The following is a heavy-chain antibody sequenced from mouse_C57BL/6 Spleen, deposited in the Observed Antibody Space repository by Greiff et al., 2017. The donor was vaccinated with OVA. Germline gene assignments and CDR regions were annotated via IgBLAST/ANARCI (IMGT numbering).Heavy chain of an antibody. CDR1: GYTFTDYN. V-gene: IGHV1-18*01. CDR2: INPNNGGT. CDR3: ARRRAYDGYYGFYYAMDY. Sequence: EVQGVESGPELVKPGASVKIPCKASGYTFTDYNMDWVKQSHGKSLEWIGDINPNNGGTIYNQKFKGKATLTVDKSSSTAYMELRSLTSEDTAVYYCARRRAYDGYYGFYYAMDYWGQGTSVTVSS. J-gene: IGHJ4*01. D-gene: IGHD2-3*01.